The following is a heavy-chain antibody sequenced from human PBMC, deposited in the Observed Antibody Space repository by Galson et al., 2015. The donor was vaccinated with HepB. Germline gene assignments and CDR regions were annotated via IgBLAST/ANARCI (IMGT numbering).Heavy chain of an antibody. D-gene: IGHD2-15*01. V-gene: IGHV4-59*01. Sequence: SETLSLTCTVSGGSISSYYWSWIRQPPGKGLEWIGYIYYSGSTNYNPSLKSRVTISVDTSKNQFSLKLSSVTAADTAVYYCARAGYCSGGSCSLGGSYYYGMDVWGQGTTVTVSS. CDR2: IYYSGST. J-gene: IGHJ6*02. CDR3: ARAGYCSGGSCSLGGSYYYGMDV. CDR1: GGSISSYY.